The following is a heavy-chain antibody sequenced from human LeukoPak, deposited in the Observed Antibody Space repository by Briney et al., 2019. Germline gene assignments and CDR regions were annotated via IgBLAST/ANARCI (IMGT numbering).Heavy chain of an antibody. CDR2: IYYSGST. Sequence: SETLSLTCTVSGGSISSSSYYWGWIRQPPGKGLEWIGSIYYSGSTYYNPSLKSRVTISVDTSKNQFSLKLSSVTAADTAVYYCARLWFGEYADYGRQGTLVTVSS. CDR1: GGSISSSSYY. D-gene: IGHD3-10*01. J-gene: IGHJ4*02. V-gene: IGHV4-39*01. CDR3: ARLWFGEYADY.